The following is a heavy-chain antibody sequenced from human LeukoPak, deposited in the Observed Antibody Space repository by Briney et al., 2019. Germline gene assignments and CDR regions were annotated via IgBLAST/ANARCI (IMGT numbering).Heavy chain of an antibody. J-gene: IGHJ4*02. CDR2: IGTAGDT. D-gene: IGHD5-12*01. Sequence: PGGSLRLSCAASGFTFSSYDMHWVRQATGKGLEWVSAIGTAGDTYYPGSVKGRFTISRDNAKNTLYLQMHSLRAEDTAVYYCAREARLAVFDYWGQGTLVTVSS. CDR1: GFTFSSYD. V-gene: IGHV3-13*01. CDR3: AREARLAVFDY.